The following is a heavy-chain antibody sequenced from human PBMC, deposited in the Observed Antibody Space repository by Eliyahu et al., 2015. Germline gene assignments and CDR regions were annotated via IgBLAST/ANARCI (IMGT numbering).Heavy chain of an antibody. J-gene: IGHJ4*02. CDR3: AKAPKAAAGGNLGDY. V-gene: IGHV3-23*01. D-gene: IGHD6-13*01. CDR1: GFTFSSYA. Sequence: EVQLLESGGGLAQPGGSLRXXCAASGFTFSSYAMSXVPPAPGKGLEWVSVISGSGXTTHYAXSVKGRFTISRDNSKNTLFLQMNSLRAEDTAVYYCAKAPKAAAGGNLGDYWGQGTLVTVXS. CDR2: ISGSGXTT.